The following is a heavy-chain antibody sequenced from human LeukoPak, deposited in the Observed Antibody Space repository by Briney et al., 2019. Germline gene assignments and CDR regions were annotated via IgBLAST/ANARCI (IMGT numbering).Heavy chain of an antibody. CDR2: IKSKTDGGTT. CDR3: TTPYYYDSSALFGDY. V-gene: IGHV3-15*07. Sequence: PGGSLRLSCAASGFTFSNAWMNWVRQAPGKGLEWVGRIKSKTDGGTTDYAAPVKGRFTISRDDSKNTLYLQMNRLKTEDTAVYYCTTPYYYDSSALFGDYWGQGTLVTVSS. D-gene: IGHD3-22*01. CDR1: GFTFSNAW. J-gene: IGHJ4*02.